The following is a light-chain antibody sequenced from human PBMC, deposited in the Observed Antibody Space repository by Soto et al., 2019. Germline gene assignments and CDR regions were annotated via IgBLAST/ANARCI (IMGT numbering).Light chain of an antibody. CDR3: SSYTSTSTLV. Sequence: QSALTQPASVSGSPGQSITISCTGTSSDVGGYNYVSWYQQHPGKAPKLMIYDVSNRPSGVSNRCSGSNSGNTASLTISALQAEDEADYYCSSYTSTSTLVFGGGNKLTVL. V-gene: IGLV2-14*01. J-gene: IGLJ2*01. CDR2: DVS. CDR1: SSDVGGYNY.